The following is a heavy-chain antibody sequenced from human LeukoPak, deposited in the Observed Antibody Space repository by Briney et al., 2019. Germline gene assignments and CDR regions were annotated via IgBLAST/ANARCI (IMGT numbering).Heavy chain of an antibody. CDR2: ISGSGGST. CDR3: AKGGEVVVAATPVGY. V-gene: IGHV3-23*01. CDR1: GFTFSSYA. J-gene: IGHJ4*02. Sequence: GGSLTLSCAASGFTFSSYAMSWVRQAPGKGLEWVSAISGSGGSTYYADSVKGRFTISRDNSKNTLYQQMNSLRAEDTAVYYCAKGGEVVVAATPVGYWGEGTLVTVSS. D-gene: IGHD2-15*01.